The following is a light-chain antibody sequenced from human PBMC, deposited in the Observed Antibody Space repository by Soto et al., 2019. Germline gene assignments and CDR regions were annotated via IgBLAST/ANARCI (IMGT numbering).Light chain of an antibody. Sequence: IVLTPSPGTVPFSPLQVASLPLMAIQSVSSSYLAWYQQKPGQAPSLLVFGAYNRATGIPDRFSGSGSGADFNLTISSLQSEDFAIYYCRHYNNWPPETFGQGTKVDIK. V-gene: IGKV3-20*01. CDR1: QSVSSSY. J-gene: IGKJ1*01. CDR3: RHYNNWPPET. CDR2: GAY.